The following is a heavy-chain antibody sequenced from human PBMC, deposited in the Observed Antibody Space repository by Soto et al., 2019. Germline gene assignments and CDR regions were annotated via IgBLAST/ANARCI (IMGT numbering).Heavy chain of an antibody. J-gene: IGHJ4*02. Sequence: QVQLQESGPGLVKPSQTLSLTCTLSGGSISSGGYYWRWIRQHPGKGLEWIAYVYDSGSTYYNPSLKSRVTLSVDTSKKQFALNLSSVTAADTAVYYCARGMDQSKRGYWGQGTLVTVSS. CDR3: ARGMDQSKRGY. D-gene: IGHD2-8*01. CDR2: VYDSGST. CDR1: GGSISSGGYY. V-gene: IGHV4-31*03.